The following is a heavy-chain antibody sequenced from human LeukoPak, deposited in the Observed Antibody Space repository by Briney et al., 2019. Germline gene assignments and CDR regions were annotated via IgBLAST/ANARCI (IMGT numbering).Heavy chain of an antibody. Sequence: PGGSLRLSCAASGFTFSSYWMHWVRQAPGKGLVWVSRINSDGSSTSYADSVKGRFTISRDNAKNTLYLQMSSLRAEDTAVYYCARDPPSNYYDSSGYFDYWGQGTLVTVSS. J-gene: IGHJ4*02. CDR3: ARDPPSNYYDSSGYFDY. D-gene: IGHD3-22*01. CDR1: GFTFSSYW. V-gene: IGHV3-74*01. CDR2: INSDGSST.